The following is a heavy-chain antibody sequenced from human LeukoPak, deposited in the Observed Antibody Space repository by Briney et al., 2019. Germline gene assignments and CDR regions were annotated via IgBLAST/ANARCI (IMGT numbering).Heavy chain of an antibody. V-gene: IGHV4-34*01. D-gene: IGHD5-18*01. J-gene: IGHJ4*02. CDR3: ARQTAVTGYVY. CDR2: INHSGST. Sequence: SETLSLTCAVYGGSFSGYYWSWIRQPPGKGLEWIGEINHSGSTNYNPSLKSRVTISVDTSKNQFSLKLSSVTAADTAVYYCARQTAVTGYVYWGQGTLVTVSS. CDR1: GGSFSGYY.